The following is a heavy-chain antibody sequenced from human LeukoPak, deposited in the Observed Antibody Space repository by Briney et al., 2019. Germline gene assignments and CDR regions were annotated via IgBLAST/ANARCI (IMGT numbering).Heavy chain of an antibody. CDR1: GGSISSGSYY. CDR3: ARVVAALLDNWFDP. V-gene: IGHV4-61*02. D-gene: IGHD2-15*01. CDR2: IYTSGST. Sequence: SETLSPTCTVSGGSISSGSYYWSWIRQPAGKGLEWIGRIYTSGSTNYNPSLKSRVTISVDTSKNQFSLKLSSVTAADTAVYYCARVVAALLDNWFDPWGQGTLVTVSS. J-gene: IGHJ5*02.